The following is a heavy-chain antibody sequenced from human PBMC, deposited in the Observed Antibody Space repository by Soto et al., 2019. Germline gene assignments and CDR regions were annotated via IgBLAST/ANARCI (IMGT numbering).Heavy chain of an antibody. Sequence: GGSLGLSCAASGFTFGSYGMHWVRQAPGKGLEWVAGISYDGSKKYYGESVKGRFTISSDNSKNTLYLQMNSLRVEDTAVYYCAKAIENYSTGYYKPFYYFGVDVWGQGTTVTVSS. V-gene: IGHV3-30*18. CDR1: GFTFGSYG. CDR2: ISYDGSKK. D-gene: IGHD3-22*01. CDR3: AKAIENYSTGYYKPFYYFGVDV. J-gene: IGHJ6*02.